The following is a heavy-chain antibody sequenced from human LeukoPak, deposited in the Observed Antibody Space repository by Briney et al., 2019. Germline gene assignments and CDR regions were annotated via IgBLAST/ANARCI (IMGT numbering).Heavy chain of an antibody. CDR1: GFTFSSYG. CDR3: ARESGHDCGGDCYLGGYYYGMDV. D-gene: IGHD2-21*02. Sequence: GGSLRLSCAASGFTFSSYGMHWVRQAPGKGLEWVAVIWYDGSNKYYADSVKGRFTISRDNAKNSLYLQMNSLRAEDTAVYYCARESGHDCGGDCYLGGYYYGMDVWGQGTTVTVSS. V-gene: IGHV3-33*01. CDR2: IWYDGSNK. J-gene: IGHJ6*02.